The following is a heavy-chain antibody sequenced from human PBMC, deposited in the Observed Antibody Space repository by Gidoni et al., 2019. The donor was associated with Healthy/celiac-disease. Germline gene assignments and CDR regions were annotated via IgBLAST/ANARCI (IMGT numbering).Heavy chain of an antibody. Sequence: KGLEWIGSIYYSGSTYYNPSLKSRVTISVDTSKNQFSLKLSSVTAADTAVYYCARRATHCSGGSCYSGWFDPWGQGTLVTVSS. CDR2: IYYSGST. V-gene: IGHV4-39*01. CDR3: ARRATHCSGGSCYSGWFDP. D-gene: IGHD2-15*01. J-gene: IGHJ5*02.